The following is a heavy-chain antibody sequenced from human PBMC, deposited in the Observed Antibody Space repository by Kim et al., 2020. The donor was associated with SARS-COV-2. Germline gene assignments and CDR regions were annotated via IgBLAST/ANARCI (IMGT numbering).Heavy chain of an antibody. J-gene: IGHJ6*02. V-gene: IGHV4-59*13. CDR1: GGSISSYY. CDR3: ARGILERSPDYYYYYGMDV. CDR2: IYYSGST. Sequence: SETLSLTCTVSGGSISSYYWSWIRQPPGKGLEWIGYIYYSGSTNYNPSLKSRVTISVDTSKNPFSLKLSSVTAADTAVYYCARGILERSPDYYYYYGMDVWGQGTTVTVSS. D-gene: IGHD1-1*01.